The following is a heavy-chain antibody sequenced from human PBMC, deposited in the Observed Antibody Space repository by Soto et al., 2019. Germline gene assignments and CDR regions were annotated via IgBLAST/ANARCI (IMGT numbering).Heavy chain of an antibody. D-gene: IGHD3-16*02. Sequence: GGSLRLSCAASGFTFSSYAMHWVRQAPGKGLEWVAVISYDGSNKYYADSVKGRFTISRDNSKNTLYLQMNSLRAEDTAVYYCARDSLLTRLRLGELSPNLDYWGQGTLVTVSS. CDR1: GFTFSSYA. CDR3: ARDSLLTRLRLGELSPNLDY. J-gene: IGHJ4*02. CDR2: ISYDGSNK. V-gene: IGHV3-30-3*01.